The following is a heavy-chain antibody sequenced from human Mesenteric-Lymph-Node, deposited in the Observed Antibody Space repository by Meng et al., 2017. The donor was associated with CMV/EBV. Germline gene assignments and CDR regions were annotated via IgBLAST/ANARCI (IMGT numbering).Heavy chain of an antibody. Sequence: GESLKISCAASGLTFDDYTMHWVRQAPGKGLEWVSLISWDGGSTYYADSVKGRFTISRDNSKNSLYLQMNSLRTEDTALYYCAKGLDYDILTGYLDYWGQGTLVTVSS. CDR1: GLTFDDYT. V-gene: IGHV3-43*01. D-gene: IGHD3-9*01. CDR3: AKGLDYDILTGYLDY. CDR2: ISWDGGST. J-gene: IGHJ4*02.